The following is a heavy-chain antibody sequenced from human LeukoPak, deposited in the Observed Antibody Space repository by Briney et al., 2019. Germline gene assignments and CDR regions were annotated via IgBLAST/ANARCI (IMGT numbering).Heavy chain of an antibody. D-gene: IGHD1-26*01. J-gene: IGHJ2*01. V-gene: IGHV4-39*07. CDR2: IYYSGST. Sequence: SETLSLTCTVSGGSISSGSYYWSWIRQPAGKGLEWIGSIYYSGSTYYNPSLKSRVTISVDTSKNQFSLKLSSVTAADTAVYYCARAWSGSYLIWYFDLWGRGTLVTVSS. CDR1: GGSISSGSYY. CDR3: ARAWSGSYLIWYFDL.